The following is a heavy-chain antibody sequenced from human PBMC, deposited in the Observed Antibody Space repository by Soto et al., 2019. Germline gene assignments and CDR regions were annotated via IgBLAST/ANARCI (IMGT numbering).Heavy chain of an antibody. V-gene: IGHV4-31*03. CDR3: ARGRGLELDY. CDR2: IYYSGST. Sequence: SETLSLTCTVSGGSISSGGYYWSWIRQHPGKGLEWIGYIYYSGSTYYNPSLKSRVTISVDTSKNQFSLKLSSVTAADTAVYYCARGRGLELDYWGQGTLVTVSS. J-gene: IGHJ4*02. CDR1: GGSISSGGYY. D-gene: IGHD1-7*01.